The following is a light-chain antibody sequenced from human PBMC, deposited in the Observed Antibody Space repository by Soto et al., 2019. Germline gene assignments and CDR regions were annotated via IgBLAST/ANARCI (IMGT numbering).Light chain of an antibody. CDR2: GAS. V-gene: IGKV3-15*01. CDR1: QSVSNT. J-gene: IGKJ5*01. CDR3: QQYGSSPPIT. Sequence: EIVMTQSPATLSVSPGERATLSCRASQSVSNTLAWYQQKPGQAPRLLIYGASTRATGIPARFSGSGSGTEFSLTISSLQYEDFAVYYCQQYGSSPPITFGQGTRLEIK.